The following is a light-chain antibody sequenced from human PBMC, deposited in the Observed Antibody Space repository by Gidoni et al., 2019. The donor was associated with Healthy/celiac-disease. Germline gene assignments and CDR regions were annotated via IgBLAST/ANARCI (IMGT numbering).Light chain of an antibody. CDR2: GAS. V-gene: IGKV3D-15*01. CDR3: QHYNNWPPYT. CDR1: QIVSSN. J-gene: IGKJ2*01. Sequence: EIVMTQSPATLSVSPGGRATLSCRARQIVSSNLAWYQQKPGQAPRLLIYGASTRAAGLPARFSGSGSGTEFTLTISGLQSEDFAVYYCQHYNNWPPYTFGQGTKLEIK.